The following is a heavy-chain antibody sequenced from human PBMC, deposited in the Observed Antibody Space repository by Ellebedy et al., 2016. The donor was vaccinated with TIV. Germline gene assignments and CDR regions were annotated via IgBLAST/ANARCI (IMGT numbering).Heavy chain of an antibody. V-gene: IGHV4-39*01. Sequence: MPSETLSLTCTVSGGSISNSDYYRNWIRQPPGKGLEWIGSIYYSGSAYYNPSLKSRVTVSVDTSKNQLSLNLSSVTAADTAVYYCARHSFSNWFDPWGQGTLVTVSS. D-gene: IGHD3-3*01. CDR1: GGSISNSDYY. J-gene: IGHJ5*02. CDR3: ARHSFSNWFDP. CDR2: IYYSGSA.